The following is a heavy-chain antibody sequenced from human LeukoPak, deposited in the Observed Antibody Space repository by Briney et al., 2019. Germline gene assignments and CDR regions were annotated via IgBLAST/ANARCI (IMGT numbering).Heavy chain of an antibody. CDR1: GGSISSYY. V-gene: IGHV4-59*01. J-gene: IGHJ3*02. CDR2: IYYSGST. CDR3: ARSGYSSGDAFDI. Sequence: SETLSLTCTVSGGSISSYYWNWIRQSPGKGLEWIGYIYYSGSTNYNPSLKSRVTISVDTSKNQFSLKLSSVTAADTAVYYCARSGYSSGDAFDIWGQGTMVTVSS. D-gene: IGHD6-19*01.